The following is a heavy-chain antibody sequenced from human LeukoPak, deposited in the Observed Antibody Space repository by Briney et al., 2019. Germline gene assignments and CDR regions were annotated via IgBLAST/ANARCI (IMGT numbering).Heavy chain of an antibody. V-gene: IGHV1-69*05. CDR2: IIPIFGTA. J-gene: IGHJ3*02. D-gene: IGHD6-6*01. CDR3: ARAGPESIAARKGAFDI. CDR1: GGTFSSYA. Sequence: GASVKVSCKASGGTFSSYAISWVRQAPGQGLEWMGGIIPIFGTANYAQKFQGRDTITTDESTSTAYMELSSLRSEDTAVYYCARAGPESIAARKGAFDIWGQGTMVTVSS.